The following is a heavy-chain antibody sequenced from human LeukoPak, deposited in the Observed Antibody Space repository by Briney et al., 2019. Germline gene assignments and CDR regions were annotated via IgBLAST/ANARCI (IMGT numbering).Heavy chain of an antibody. Sequence: PGGSLRLSCAASGFTFSSYAMSWVRQAPGKGLEWVSAIGGSGGSTYYADSVKGRFTISRDNSKNTLYLQMNSLRAEDTAVYYCAKGPDYGGNGYYYYGMDVWGQGTTVTVSS. CDR1: GFTFSSYA. J-gene: IGHJ6*02. V-gene: IGHV3-23*01. CDR3: AKGPDYGGNGYYYYGMDV. D-gene: IGHD4-23*01. CDR2: IGGSGGST.